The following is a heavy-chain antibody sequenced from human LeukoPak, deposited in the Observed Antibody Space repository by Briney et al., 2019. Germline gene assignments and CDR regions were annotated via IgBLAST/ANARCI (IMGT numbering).Heavy chain of an antibody. CDR3: ARVGVAVADGPNGFDP. CDR1: GGSISSYY. J-gene: IGHJ5*02. Sequence: PSETLSLTCTVSGGSISSYYWTWIRQPPGKGLEWLGYIYYSGSTNYNPSLKSRVTISLDTSKNQFSLRLTSVTAADTAVYYCARVGVAVADGPNGFDPWGQGTLVTVSS. D-gene: IGHD6-19*01. V-gene: IGHV4-59*12. CDR2: IYYSGST.